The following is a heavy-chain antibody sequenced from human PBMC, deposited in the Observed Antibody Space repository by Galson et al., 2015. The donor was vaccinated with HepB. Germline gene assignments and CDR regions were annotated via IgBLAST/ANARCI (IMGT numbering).Heavy chain of an antibody. CDR1: GYTFTDLS. Sequence: SVKVSCKVSGYTFTDLSIQWVRQPPGKGLEWMGGFNPEDSEKIYAQNFQGRLTMTDDTSTGTAYMNLSSLTSEDTAVYYCAAERTTVLDWYFDFWGRGTLLTVSS. CDR2: FNPEDSEK. J-gene: IGHJ2*01. D-gene: IGHD4-17*01. CDR3: AAERTTVLDWYFDF. V-gene: IGHV1-24*01.